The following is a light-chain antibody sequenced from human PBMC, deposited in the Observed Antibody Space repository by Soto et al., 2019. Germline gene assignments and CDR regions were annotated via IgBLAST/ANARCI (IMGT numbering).Light chain of an antibody. CDR1: SSDIGSYDV. J-gene: IGLJ3*02. CDR2: KVN. Sequence: QSALTQPASMSGSPGESMTISCSGSSSDIGSYDVVSWYQQLPGKAPKLIIYKVNERPSGISNRFSGSKSGNTASLTISGLQGEDEALYFCCSYLGSSVLAFGGGTKLTVL. V-gene: IGLV2-23*02. CDR3: CSYLGSSVLA.